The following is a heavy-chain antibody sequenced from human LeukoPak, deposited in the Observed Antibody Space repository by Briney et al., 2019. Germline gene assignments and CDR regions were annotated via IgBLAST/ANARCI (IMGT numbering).Heavy chain of an antibody. D-gene: IGHD6-19*01. CDR1: GDSITNNNW. Sequence: SETLSLTCTVSGDSITNNNWWSWVRQSPGKGLEWIGQIFHRGIPSYNPSLKSRVTMSVDTSNNQLSLQLTSVTAADTAVYYCARDGQGSGWYGGWFDPWGQGTLVTVSS. CDR2: IFHRGIP. J-gene: IGHJ5*02. CDR3: ARDGQGSGWYGGWFDP. V-gene: IGHV4-4*02.